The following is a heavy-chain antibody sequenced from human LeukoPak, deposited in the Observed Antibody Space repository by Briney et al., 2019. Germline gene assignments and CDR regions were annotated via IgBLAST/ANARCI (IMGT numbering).Heavy chain of an antibody. J-gene: IGHJ4*02. CDR2: ISAYNGNT. CDR1: GYTFTSYG. V-gene: IGHV1-18*01. D-gene: IGHD3-10*01. CDR3: ARDDLWFGELLYSRDYYYFDY. Sequence: GESLKISCKASGYTFTSYGISWVRQAPGQGLEWMGWISAYNGNTNYAQKLQGRVTMTTDTSTSTAYMELRSLRSDDTAVYYCARDDLWFGELLYSRDYYYFDYWGQGTLVTVSS.